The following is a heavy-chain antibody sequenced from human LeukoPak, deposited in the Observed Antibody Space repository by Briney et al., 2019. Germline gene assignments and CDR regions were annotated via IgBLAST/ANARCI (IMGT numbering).Heavy chain of an antibody. CDR3: ARGATVTTALNWFDP. J-gene: IGHJ5*02. Sequence: SETLSLTCTVSGGSISSSSYYWGWIRQPPGKGLEWIGSIYYSGSTYYNPSLKSRVTISVDTSKNQFSLKLSSVTAADTAVYYCARGATVTTALNWFDPWGQGTLVTVSS. D-gene: IGHD4-11*01. V-gene: IGHV4-39*07. CDR2: IYYSGST. CDR1: GGSISSSSYY.